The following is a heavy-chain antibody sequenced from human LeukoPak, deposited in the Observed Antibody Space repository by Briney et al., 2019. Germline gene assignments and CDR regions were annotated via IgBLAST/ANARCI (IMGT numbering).Heavy chain of an antibody. D-gene: IGHD3-10*01. J-gene: IGHJ4*02. V-gene: IGHV3-7*03. CDR1: GFIFETNW. Sequence: GGSLRFSCAASGFIFETNWMNWVRQVPGEGLEWVANMKHDGSEEYYVESVKGRFIISRDNANKLLYLQMNSLRAEDTAIYYCARKAAGWGVLDHWGQGLLVTASS. CDR3: ARKAAGWGVLDH. CDR2: MKHDGSEE.